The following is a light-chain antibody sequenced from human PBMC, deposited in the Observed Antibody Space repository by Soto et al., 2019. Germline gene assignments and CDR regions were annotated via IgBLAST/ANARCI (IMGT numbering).Light chain of an antibody. Sequence: EIVLTQSPGTLSLSPGERATLSCRASQSVSSSYLAWYQQKPGQAPRLRIYGASIRATGIPDRFSGSGSGTDSTLTISTLEPEDVAVYYCQEYGSSSTWTFGQGTKVEVK. CDR2: GAS. V-gene: IGKV3-20*01. CDR1: QSVSSSY. CDR3: QEYGSSSTWT. J-gene: IGKJ1*01.